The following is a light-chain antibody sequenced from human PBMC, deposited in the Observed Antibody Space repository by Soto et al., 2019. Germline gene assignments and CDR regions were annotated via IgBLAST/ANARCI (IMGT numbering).Light chain of an antibody. Sequence: QSVLTQPPSASWTPGQTIAISCSGGSSNIGSHTVNWYQQLPGTAPRLLIYSNTQRPSGVPDRFSGSKSGTSASLAISGLQSEYEGDYYCAAWDDSLNGVVFCGGTKLTVL. CDR2: SNT. V-gene: IGLV1-44*01. J-gene: IGLJ2*01. CDR1: SSNIGSHT. CDR3: AAWDDSLNGVV.